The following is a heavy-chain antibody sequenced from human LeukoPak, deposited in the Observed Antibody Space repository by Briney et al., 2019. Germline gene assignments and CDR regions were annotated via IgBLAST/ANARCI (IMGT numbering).Heavy chain of an antibody. D-gene: IGHD3-22*01. V-gene: IGHV4-39*01. CDR3: ARHAYYSDSSGYYYDSSGYYYYFDY. Sequence: PSETLSLTCTVSGGSISSSRYSWGWIRQPPGKGLEWIGTIYYSGSTYYNPSLKSRVTISVDTSKNQFSLGLSSVTAADTAVYYCARHAYYSDSSGYYYDSSGYYYYFDYWGQGTLVTVSS. J-gene: IGHJ4*02. CDR2: IYYSGST. CDR1: GGSISSSRYS.